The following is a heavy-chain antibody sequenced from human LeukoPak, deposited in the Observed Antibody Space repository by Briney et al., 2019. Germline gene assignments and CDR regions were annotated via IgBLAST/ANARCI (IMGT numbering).Heavy chain of an antibody. CDR2: ISAYRGNT. Sequence: GASVKVSCKASGYTFTSYGISWVRQAPGQGLEWMGWISAYRGNTNYAQKLQGRVTMTTDTSTSTAYMELRSLRSDDTAVYYCARDSSGSYYSRNWFDPWGQGTLVTVSS. J-gene: IGHJ5*02. CDR1: GYTFTSYG. CDR3: ARDSSGSYYSRNWFDP. D-gene: IGHD1-26*01. V-gene: IGHV1-18*01.